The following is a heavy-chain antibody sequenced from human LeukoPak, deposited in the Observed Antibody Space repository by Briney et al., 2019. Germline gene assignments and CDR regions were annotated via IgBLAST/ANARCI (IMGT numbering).Heavy chain of an antibody. V-gene: IGHV3-30*02. CDR1: GFTFSSYG. CDR3: ARDHLATVVYVFDY. J-gene: IGHJ4*02. D-gene: IGHD4-23*01. Sequence: PGGSLRLSCAASGFTFSSYGMHWVRQAPGKGLEWVANVWYDGSNKYYAGSVKGRFTISRDNSKNTLYLQLNSLRAEDTAVYYCARDHLATVVYVFDYWGQGTLVTVSS. CDR2: VWYDGSNK.